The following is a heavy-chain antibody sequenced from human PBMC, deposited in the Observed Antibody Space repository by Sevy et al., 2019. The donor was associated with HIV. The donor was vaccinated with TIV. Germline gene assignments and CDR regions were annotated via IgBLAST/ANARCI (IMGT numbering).Heavy chain of an antibody. Sequence: GGSLRLSCAASGFTLSSYSMHWVRQAPGKGLEWVSSISSSSTYIYYADSVKGRFTISRDNAKNSLYLQMNSLRAEDTAVYYCARGPDYYDRSGYYYQWGQGTLVTVSS. J-gene: IGHJ4*02. CDR3: ARGPDYYDRSGYYYQ. CDR2: ISSSSTYI. CDR1: GFTLSSYS. D-gene: IGHD3-22*01. V-gene: IGHV3-21*01.